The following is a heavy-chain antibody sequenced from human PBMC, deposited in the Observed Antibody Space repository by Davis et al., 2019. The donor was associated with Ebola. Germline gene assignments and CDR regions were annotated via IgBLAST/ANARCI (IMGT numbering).Heavy chain of an antibody. V-gene: IGHV5-51*01. J-gene: IGHJ6*02. CDR1: GYSFTSYW. Sequence: GESLKISCKGSGYSFTSYWIGWVRQMPGKGLEWMGIIYPGDSDTRNSPSFQGQVTISADKSISTAYLQWSSLKASDTAMYYCARRRIAAAPYYYYGMDVWGQGTTVTVSS. D-gene: IGHD6-13*01. CDR3: ARRRIAAAPYYYYGMDV. CDR2: IYPGDSDT.